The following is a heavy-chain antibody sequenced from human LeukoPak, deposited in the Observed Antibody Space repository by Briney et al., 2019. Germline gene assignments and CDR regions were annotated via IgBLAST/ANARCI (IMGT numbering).Heavy chain of an antibody. CDR2: IYHSGST. CDR1: GYSIGSGYY. CDR3: ARSSIAARGTPDY. J-gene: IGHJ4*02. V-gene: IGHV4-38-2*01. Sequence: PSETLSLTCAVSGYSIGSGYYWGWIRQPPGKGLEWIGSIYHSGSTYYNPSLKSRVTISVDTSKNQFSLKLSSVTAADTAVYYCARSSIAARGTPDYWGQGTLVTVSS. D-gene: IGHD6-6*01.